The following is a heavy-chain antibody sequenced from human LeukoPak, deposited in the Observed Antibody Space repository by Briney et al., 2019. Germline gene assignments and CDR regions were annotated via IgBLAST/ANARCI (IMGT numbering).Heavy chain of an antibody. Sequence: ASVKVSCKASGGTFSSYAISWVRQAPGQGLEWMGGIIPIFGTANYAQKFQGRVTITADESTSTAYMELSSLRSEDTAVYYCVTHFDSSGPDAFDIWGQGTMVTVSS. V-gene: IGHV1-69*13. CDR2: IIPIFGTA. J-gene: IGHJ3*02. CDR3: VTHFDSSGPDAFDI. D-gene: IGHD3-22*01. CDR1: GGTFSSYA.